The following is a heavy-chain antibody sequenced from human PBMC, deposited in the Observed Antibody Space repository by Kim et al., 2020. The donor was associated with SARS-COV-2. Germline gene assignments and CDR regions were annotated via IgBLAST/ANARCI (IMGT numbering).Heavy chain of an antibody. D-gene: IGHD3-10*01. V-gene: IGHV3-30*02. CDR3: AKDVTLWFGELD. J-gene: IGHJ4*02. Sequence: YYAGSVKGRFTISRDNSKNTLYLQMNSLRAEDTAVYYCAKDVTLWFGELDWGQGTLVTVSS.